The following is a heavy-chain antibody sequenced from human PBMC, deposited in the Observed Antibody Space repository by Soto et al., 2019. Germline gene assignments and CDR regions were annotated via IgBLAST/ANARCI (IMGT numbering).Heavy chain of an antibody. J-gene: IGHJ4*02. CDR3: AKSLRDGYKPFDY. D-gene: IGHD5-12*01. CDR2: ISYDGSNK. Sequence: GGSLRLSCAASGFTFSSYGMHWVRQAPGKGLEWVAVISYDGSNKYYADSVKGRFTISRDNSKNTLYLQMNSLRAEDTAVYYCAKSLRDGYKPFDYWGQGTLVTVSS. V-gene: IGHV3-30*18. CDR1: GFTFSSYG.